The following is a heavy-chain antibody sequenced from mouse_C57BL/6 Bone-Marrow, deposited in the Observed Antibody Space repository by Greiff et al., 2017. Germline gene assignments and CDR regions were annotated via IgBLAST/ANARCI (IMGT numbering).Heavy chain of an antibody. CDR3: AKHIYYYGSSYGYAMDY. J-gene: IGHJ4*01. V-gene: IGHV2-9*01. Sequence: VQRVESGPGLVAPSQSLSITCTVSGFSLTSFGVDWVRLPPGKGLEWLGVIWGGGSTNYNSALMSRLSISKDNSKSQVFLKMNSLQTDDTAMYYCAKHIYYYGSSYGYAMDYWGQGTSVTVSS. D-gene: IGHD1-1*01. CDR1: GFSLTSFG. CDR2: IWGGGST.